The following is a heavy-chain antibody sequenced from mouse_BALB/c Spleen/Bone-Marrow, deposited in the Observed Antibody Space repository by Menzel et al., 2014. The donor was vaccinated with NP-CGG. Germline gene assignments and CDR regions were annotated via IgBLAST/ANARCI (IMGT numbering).Heavy chain of an antibody. V-gene: IGHV1-69*02. CDR2: IYPSDSYT. J-gene: IGHJ4*01. CDR1: GYTFTSYW. Sequence: VQLQHSGAELVRPGASVKLSCKASGYTFTSYWINWVKQRPGQGLEWIGNIYPSDSYTNYNQKFKDKATLTVDKSSSTAYMHLSSPTSEDSAVYXCXRXXDLQGAMDYWXQXXXVTXSX. D-gene: IGHD2-3*01. CDR3: XRXXDLQGAMDY.